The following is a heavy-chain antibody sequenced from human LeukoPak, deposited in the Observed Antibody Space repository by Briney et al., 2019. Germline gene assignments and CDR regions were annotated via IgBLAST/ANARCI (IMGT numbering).Heavy chain of an antibody. CDR3: ARDYFDSSDYPQTYYYYYMDV. Sequence: GESLRLSCAASGFTFSDYSMNWVRQAPGKELEWVSYIDGSGDTIYYADSVKGRFTIPRDTAKNSLFLQMNSLRAEDTAIYYCARDYFDSSDYPQTYYYYYMDVWGKGTTVTVSS. J-gene: IGHJ6*03. CDR1: GFTFSDYS. D-gene: IGHD3-22*01. V-gene: IGHV3-48*04. CDR2: IDGSGDTI.